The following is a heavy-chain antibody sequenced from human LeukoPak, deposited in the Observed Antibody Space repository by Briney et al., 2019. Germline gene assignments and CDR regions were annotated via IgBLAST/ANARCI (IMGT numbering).Heavy chain of an antibody. V-gene: IGHV3-64*01. CDR2: ISSNGGST. D-gene: IGHD3-10*01. CDR3: AKVYSSGSANWFDP. CDR1: GFTFSSYA. Sequence: GGSLRLSCAASGFTFSSYAMHWVRQAPGKGLEYVSAISSNGGSTYYANSVKGRFTISRDNSKNTLYLQMGSLRAEDMAVYYCAKVYSSGSANWFDPWGQGTLVTVSS. J-gene: IGHJ5*02.